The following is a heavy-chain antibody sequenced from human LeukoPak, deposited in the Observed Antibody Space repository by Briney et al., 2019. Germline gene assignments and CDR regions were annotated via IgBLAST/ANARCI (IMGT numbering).Heavy chain of an antibody. J-gene: IGHJ4*02. CDR3: VSFYETY. CDR2: INSDGSWT. D-gene: IGHD2/OR15-2a*01. CDR1: GNYW. Sequence: HTGGSLRLSCAASGNYWKHWVRQAPGKGLVWVSHINSDGSWTSYADSVKGRFTISKDNAKNTVYLQMNSLRAEDTAVYYCVSFYETYWGRGTLVTVSS. V-gene: IGHV3-74*01.